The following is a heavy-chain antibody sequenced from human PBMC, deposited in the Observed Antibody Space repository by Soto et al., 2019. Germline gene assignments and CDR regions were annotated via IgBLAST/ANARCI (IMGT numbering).Heavy chain of an antibody. CDR1: GFTFKNYA. V-gene: IGHV3-23*01. D-gene: IGHD2-8*02. CDR2: VSGGGDIT. CDR3: ARVYYTGTFPGAFGF. J-gene: IGHJ3*01. Sequence: VQLLDSGGGLVQPGGSLRLSCAVSGFTFKNYAMHWVRQAPGKGLEWVSGVSGGGDITFYADSVKGRFTISRDNSMNTLYLHMNSLRAEDTAVYYCARVYYTGTFPGAFGFWGQGTLVTVSS.